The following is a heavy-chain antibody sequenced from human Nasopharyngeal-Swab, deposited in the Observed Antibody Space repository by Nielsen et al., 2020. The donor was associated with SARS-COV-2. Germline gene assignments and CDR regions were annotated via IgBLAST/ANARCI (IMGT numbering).Heavy chain of an antibody. CDR1: GDSVSNDIAA. V-gene: IGHV6-1*01. Sequence: SQTLSLSSAISGDSVSNDIAACSWIRPSPSRCLGWLVRTWYRSKWNYDSATSLSCRLTVRPDTAKNQFSLHLNSVTPDDTAVYYCARIQQQLPGIVWGQGTMVIVSS. J-gene: IGHJ3*01. D-gene: IGHD6-13*01. CDR2: TWYRSKWNY. CDR3: ARIQQQLPGIV.